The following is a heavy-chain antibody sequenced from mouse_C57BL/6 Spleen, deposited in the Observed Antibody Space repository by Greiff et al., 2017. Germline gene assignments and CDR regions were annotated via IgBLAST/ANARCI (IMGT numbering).Heavy chain of an antibody. CDR2: INPSTGGT. CDR3: ARGEGGD. V-gene: IGHV1-42*01. J-gene: IGHJ2*01. CDR1: GYSFTGYY. Sequence: VQLQQSGPELVKPGASVKISCKASGYSFTGYYMNWVKQSPEKSLEWIGEINPSTGGTTYNQKFKAKATLTVDKSSSTAYMQLKSLTSEDSAVYYCARGEGGDWGQGTTLTVSS.